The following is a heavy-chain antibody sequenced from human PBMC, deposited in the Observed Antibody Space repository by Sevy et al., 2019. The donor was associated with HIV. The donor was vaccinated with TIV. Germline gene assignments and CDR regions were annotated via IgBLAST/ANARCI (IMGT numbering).Heavy chain of an antibody. CDR3: ARGRVGDSSSWYGAFDV. J-gene: IGHJ3*01. D-gene: IGHD6-13*01. CDR2: IFQSGAT. Sequence: SETLSLTCAVSGGSINSGGYSWSWIRQPPGKGLEWIGYIFQSGATYYIPSPQRPVRISVDMSKNQFSLNLRSVTAADTAVYYCARGRVGDSSSWYGAFDVWGQGTMVTVSS. V-gene: IGHV4-30-2*01. CDR1: GGSINSGGYS.